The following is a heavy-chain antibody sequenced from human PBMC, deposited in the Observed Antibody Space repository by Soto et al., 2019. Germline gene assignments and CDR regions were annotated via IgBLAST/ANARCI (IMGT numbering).Heavy chain of an antibody. CDR2: INAGKGDT. V-gene: IGHV1-3*01. Sequence: ASVKVSCKTSGYTFTNFGLSWVRQAPGQGLEWMGWINAGKGDTKYPQRFQGRVTITRDTSASTAYMELSSLRSEDTAVYYCARNILGGTTDYWGPRTLVTVSS. D-gene: IGHD1-7*01. J-gene: IGHJ4*02. CDR1: GYTFTNFG. CDR3: ARNILGGTTDY.